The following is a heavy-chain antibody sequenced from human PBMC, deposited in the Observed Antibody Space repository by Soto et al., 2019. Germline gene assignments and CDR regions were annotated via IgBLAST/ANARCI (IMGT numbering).Heavy chain of an antibody. D-gene: IGHD3-3*01. CDR1: GFSLTTSGVG. V-gene: IGHV2-5*02. J-gene: IGHJ4*02. CDR2: IYWDDDK. Sequence: QITLNESGPTQVKPRQTLTLTCTFSGFSLTTSGVGVGWIRQSPGKAPEWLALIYWDDDKRFSPSPKSRLTNTKDTSKNQVVLTMADFDPADTATYYCAHRVLRTVFGLVTTTAIYFDFWAQGTPVAVSS. CDR3: AHRVLRTVFGLVTTTAIYFDF.